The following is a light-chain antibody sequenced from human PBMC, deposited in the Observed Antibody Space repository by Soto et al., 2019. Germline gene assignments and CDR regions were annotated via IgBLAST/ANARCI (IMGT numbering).Light chain of an antibody. Sequence: QSVLTQPASVSGSPGQSITISCTGTTSDVGGHNSVSWFQQHPGKAPKLIIYQVSSRPSDISNRFSGSKSGNTASLTISGLQAEDEADYYCSSYAGSNNLVFGGGTKLTVL. CDR1: TSDVGGHNS. V-gene: IGLV2-14*01. CDR3: SSYAGSNNLV. J-gene: IGLJ2*01. CDR2: QVS.